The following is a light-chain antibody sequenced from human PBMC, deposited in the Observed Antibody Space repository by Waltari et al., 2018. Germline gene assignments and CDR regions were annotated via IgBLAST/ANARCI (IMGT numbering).Light chain of an antibody. Sequence: QSVLTQPPSVSGTTGPTVTISFTRSSSNIGAGSEVHWYQQLPGTAPKLLVSGDDNRPSGVPDRFSGSKSGSSASLAITGLQAEDEADYYCQSYDSSLSGVFGGGTKLTVL. CDR1: SSNIGAGSE. V-gene: IGLV1-40*01. J-gene: IGLJ2*01. CDR2: GDD. CDR3: QSYDSSLSGV.